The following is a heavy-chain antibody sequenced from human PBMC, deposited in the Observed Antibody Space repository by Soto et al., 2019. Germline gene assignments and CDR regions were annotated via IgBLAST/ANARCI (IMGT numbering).Heavy chain of an antibody. CDR3: ARQKAGYYGSGSYYRLPYYYMDV. J-gene: IGHJ6*03. Sequence: SETLSLTCAVYGGSFSGYYWSWIRQPPGKGLEWIGEINHSGSTNYNPSLKSRVTISVDTSKNQFSLKLSSVTAADTAVYYCARQKAGYYGSGSYYRLPYYYMDVWGKGTTVPVSS. CDR1: GGSFSGYY. D-gene: IGHD3-10*01. V-gene: IGHV4-34*01. CDR2: INHSGST.